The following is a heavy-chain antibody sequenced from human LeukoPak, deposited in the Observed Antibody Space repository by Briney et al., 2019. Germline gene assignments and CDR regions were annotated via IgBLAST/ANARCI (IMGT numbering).Heavy chain of an antibody. D-gene: IGHD2-15*01. CDR2: IKQDGSEK. V-gene: IGHV3-7*01. CDR1: GFTFSSYW. CDR3: ARNVIRRIVVVVAATKAYFDY. J-gene: IGHJ4*02. Sequence: GGSLRLSCAASGFTFSSYWMSWVRQAPGKGLEWVANIKQDGSEKYYVDSVKGRFTISRDNAKNSLYLQMNSLRAEDTAVYYCARNVIRRIVVVVAATKAYFDYWGQGTLVTVSS.